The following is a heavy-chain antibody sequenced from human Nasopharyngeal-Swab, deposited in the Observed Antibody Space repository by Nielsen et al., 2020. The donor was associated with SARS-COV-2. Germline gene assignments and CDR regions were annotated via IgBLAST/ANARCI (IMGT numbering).Heavy chain of an antibody. Sequence: GVLKISCAASGFTFSSYAMSWVRQAPGKGLGWVSGISASGGSTYSADSVKGRFTISRDNSKNTLYLQMNSLRADDTAVYYCAKTSARIGYSSGWGPDYWGQGTLVTVSS. CDR2: ISASGGST. V-gene: IGHV3-23*01. CDR1: GFTFSSYA. J-gene: IGHJ4*02. D-gene: IGHD6-19*01. CDR3: AKTSARIGYSSGWGPDY.